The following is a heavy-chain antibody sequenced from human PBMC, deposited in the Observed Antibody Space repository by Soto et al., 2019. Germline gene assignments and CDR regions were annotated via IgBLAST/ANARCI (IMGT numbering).Heavy chain of an antibody. V-gene: IGHV4-39*07. CDR1: GGSISSSSYY. D-gene: IGHD2-2*01. J-gene: IGHJ5*02. Sequence: SETLSLTCTVSGGSISSSSYYWGWIRQPPGKGLERIGSIYYSGSTYYNPSLKSRVTISVDTSKNQFSLKLSSVTAADTAVYYCTRDMFPEPAAPRGRFDPWGQGTLVTVSS. CDR3: TRDMFPEPAAPRGRFDP. CDR2: IYYSGST.